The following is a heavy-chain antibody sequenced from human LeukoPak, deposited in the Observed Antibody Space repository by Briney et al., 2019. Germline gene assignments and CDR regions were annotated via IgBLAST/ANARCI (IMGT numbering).Heavy chain of an antibody. J-gene: IGHJ6*02. Sequence: ASVTVSCKASGYTFTSYAMHWVRQAPGQRLEWMGWINAGNGNTKYSQKFQGRVTITRDTSASTAYMELSSLRSEDTAVYHCARDEWLHYYYYGMDVWGQGTTVTVSS. CDR1: GYTFTSYA. CDR3: ARDEWLHYYYYGMDV. CDR2: INAGNGNT. V-gene: IGHV1-3*01. D-gene: IGHD5-12*01.